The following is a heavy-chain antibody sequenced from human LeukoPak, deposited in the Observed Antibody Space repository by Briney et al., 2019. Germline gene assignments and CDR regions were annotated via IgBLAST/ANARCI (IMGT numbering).Heavy chain of an antibody. V-gene: IGHV3-30*18. J-gene: IGHJ3*02. CDR1: GFTFSYYG. CDR2: ISYDGSNK. CDR3: AKDYYDSSGYYTDAFDM. D-gene: IGHD3-22*01. Sequence: GGSLRLSCAASGFTFSYYGMHWVRQAPGKGLEWVAVISYDGSNKYYAESVKGRFPIPRDNSQNTLYLQMNRLRAEDTAVYYCAKDYYDSSGYYTDAFDMWGQGTMVTVSS.